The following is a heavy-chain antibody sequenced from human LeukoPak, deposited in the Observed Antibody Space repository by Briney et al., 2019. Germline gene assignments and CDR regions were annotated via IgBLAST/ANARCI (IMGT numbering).Heavy chain of an antibody. Sequence: GGSLRLSCAASGFPFSNYAMNWVGQAPGKGLEWVSSISESGDKTHYADSVKGRFTISRDNSQNTLYLQMNSLRAEDTALYYCAKQWVDCWGQGTLVTVSS. D-gene: IGHD1-26*01. CDR3: AKQWVDC. J-gene: IGHJ4*02. V-gene: IGHV3-23*01. CDR2: ISESGDKT. CDR1: GFPFSNYA.